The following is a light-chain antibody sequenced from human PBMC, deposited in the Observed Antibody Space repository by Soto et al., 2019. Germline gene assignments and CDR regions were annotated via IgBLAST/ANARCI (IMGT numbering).Light chain of an antibody. CDR1: SSDVGGYNY. CDR2: EVS. J-gene: IGLJ1*01. CDR3: SSYTSSSTQV. V-gene: IGLV2-14*01. Sequence: QSVLTQPASGSGSPGHSITISCTGTSSDVGGYNYVSWYQQHPGKAPKLMIYEVSNRPSGVSNRFSGSKSGNTASLTISGLQAEDEADYYCSSYTSSSTQVVGTGTKLTVL.